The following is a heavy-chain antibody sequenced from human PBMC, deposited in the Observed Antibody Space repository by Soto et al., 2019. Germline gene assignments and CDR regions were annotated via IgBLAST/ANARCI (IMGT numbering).Heavy chain of an antibody. CDR1: GSTFSSYE. V-gene: IGHV3-48*03. CDR3: ARRLGYGDYVSDY. Sequence: PGGSLRLSCASSGSTFSSYEMNWVRLAPGKGLEWVSYISSSGSTIYYADSVKGRFTISRDNAKNSLYLQMNSLRAEDTAVYYCARRLGYGDYVSDYWGPGTLVTVS. J-gene: IGHJ4*02. CDR2: ISSSGSTI. D-gene: IGHD4-17*01.